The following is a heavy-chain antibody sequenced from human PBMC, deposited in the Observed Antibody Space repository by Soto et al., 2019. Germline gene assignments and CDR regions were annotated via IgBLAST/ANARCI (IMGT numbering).Heavy chain of an antibody. CDR3: ARGYSGYDRQADY. V-gene: IGHV4-61*01. CDR2: IYYSGST. CDR1: GGSVSSGSYY. Sequence: PSETLSLTCTVSGGSVSSGSYYWSWIRQPPGKGLEWIGYIYYSGSTNYNPSLKSRVTISVDTSKNQFSLKLSSVTAADTAVYYCARGYSGYDRQADYWGQGTLVTVSS. J-gene: IGHJ4*02. D-gene: IGHD5-12*01.